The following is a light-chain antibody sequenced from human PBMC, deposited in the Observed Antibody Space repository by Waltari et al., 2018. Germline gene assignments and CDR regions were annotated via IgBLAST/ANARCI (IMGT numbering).Light chain of an antibody. J-gene: IGLJ3*02. CDR1: TSNIGSNH. V-gene: IGLV1-44*01. Sequence: QSVLTQPPSASGSPGQRVTISCSGSTSNIGSNHENWYQQIPGTAPNLLIYTNSQRPSGVPDRFSGSKSGTSGFLAISGLQSEDEADYYCAAWDDGLNGWVFGGRTRVSVL. CDR2: TNS. CDR3: AAWDDGLNGWV.